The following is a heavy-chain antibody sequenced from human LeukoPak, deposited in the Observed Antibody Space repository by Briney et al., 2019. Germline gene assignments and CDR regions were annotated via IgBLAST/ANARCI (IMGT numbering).Heavy chain of an antibody. D-gene: IGHD3-10*01. CDR2: ISGSGTTI. CDR3: ATNTPMGHYFDN. J-gene: IGHJ4*02. Sequence: GGSLRLSCAASGFTFSSNEMNWVRQAPGKGLQWISYISGSGTTIYYADSVKGRFTITRDNAKNSLYLQMDSLRAEDTAIYYCATNTPMGHYFDNWGQGTLVSVSS. CDR1: GFTFSSNE. V-gene: IGHV3-48*03.